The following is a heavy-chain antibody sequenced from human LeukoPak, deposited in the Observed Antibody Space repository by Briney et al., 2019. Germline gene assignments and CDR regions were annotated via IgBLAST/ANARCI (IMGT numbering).Heavy chain of an antibody. Sequence: ASVKVSCEASAYTFTSYAMHWVRQAPGQRLEWMGWINAGNGNTKYSQKFQGRVTITRDTSASTAYMELSSLRSEDTAVYYCAGGSSSSWYGSERWRQGTLVTVSS. J-gene: IGHJ4*02. V-gene: IGHV1-3*01. CDR2: INAGNGNT. D-gene: IGHD6-13*01. CDR1: AYTFTSYA. CDR3: AGGSSSSWYGSER.